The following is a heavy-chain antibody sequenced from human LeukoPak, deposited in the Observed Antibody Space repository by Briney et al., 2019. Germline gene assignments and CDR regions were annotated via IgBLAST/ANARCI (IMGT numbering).Heavy chain of an antibody. D-gene: IGHD2-21*02. CDR2: IYYSGST. CDR1: GGSISSGDYY. Sequence: SETLSLTCTVPGGSISSGDYYWSWIRQPPGKGLEWIGYIYYSGSTYYNPSLKSRVTISVDTSKNQFSLKLSSVTAADTAVYYCASNCGGDCYSATPDYWGQGTLVTVSS. CDR3: ASNCGGDCYSATPDY. V-gene: IGHV4-30-4*01. J-gene: IGHJ4*02.